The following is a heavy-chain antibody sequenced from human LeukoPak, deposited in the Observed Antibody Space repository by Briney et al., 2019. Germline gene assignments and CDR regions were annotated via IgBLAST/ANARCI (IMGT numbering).Heavy chain of an antibody. CDR3: ARDPPREATIWAFDI. CDR1: GYTFTSYG. J-gene: IGHJ3*02. Sequence: GASVKVSCKASGYTFTSYGITWVRQAPGQGLEWMGWSSSYNGQTNYVKKFQGRVTMPADTSTSTAYMELRSLTSDDMAVYYCARDPPREATIWAFDIWGQGTMVTVSS. D-gene: IGHD2-21*01. CDR2: SSSYNGQT. V-gene: IGHV1-18*03.